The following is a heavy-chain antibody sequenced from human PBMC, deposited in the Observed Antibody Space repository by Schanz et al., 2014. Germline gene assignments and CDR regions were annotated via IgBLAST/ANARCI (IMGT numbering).Heavy chain of an antibody. CDR3: ARDFSAYVGNYFDY. CDR2: FIPILDVG. Sequence: QVQLVQSGAEVKKPGASVKVSCKASGYTFTSYGINWVRQARGQGLEWVGRFIPILDVGNYAQQFQGRVTMTTDTSTGTSYMELTSLRFDDTAVYYCARDFSAYVGNYFDYWGQGTLVTVSS. J-gene: IGHJ4*02. CDR1: GYTFTSYG. V-gene: IGHV1-18*01. D-gene: IGHD5-12*01.